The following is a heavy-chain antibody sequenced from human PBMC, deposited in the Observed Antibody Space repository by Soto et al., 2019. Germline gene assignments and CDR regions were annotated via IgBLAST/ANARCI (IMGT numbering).Heavy chain of an antibody. V-gene: IGHV3-23*01. J-gene: IGHJ6*02. CDR1: GFTFNNYA. Sequence: GGSLRLSCAASGFTFNNYAMSWVRQAPDKGLEWVSAISGRGGSTYYADSVKGRFTISRDNSKNTLFLQMHSLRAEDTAVYYCARVNQLNYPSLPYNYYGLDVWGQGTTVTVSS. CDR3: ARVNQLNYPSLPYNYYGLDV. CDR2: ISGRGGST. D-gene: IGHD3-10*01.